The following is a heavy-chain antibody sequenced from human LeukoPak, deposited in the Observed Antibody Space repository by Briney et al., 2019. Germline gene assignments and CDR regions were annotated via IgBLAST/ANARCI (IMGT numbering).Heavy chain of an antibody. D-gene: IGHD6-13*01. CDR1: GFTFSNYG. V-gene: IGHV3-30*03. Sequence: GGSLRLSCAASGFTFSNYGIHWVRRAPGKGLEWVAVISYDGSNKYYADSVKGRFTISRDNSKNTLYLQMNSLRAEDTAVYYCARGGGSWYYFDYWGQGTLVTVSS. CDR2: ISYDGSNK. J-gene: IGHJ4*02. CDR3: ARGGGSWYYFDY.